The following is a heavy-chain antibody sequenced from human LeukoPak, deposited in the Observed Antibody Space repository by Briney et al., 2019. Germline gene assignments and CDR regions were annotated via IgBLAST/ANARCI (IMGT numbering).Heavy chain of an antibody. CDR1: GFTFSSYW. CDR3: AREGATYFDY. J-gene: IGHJ4*02. D-gene: IGHD1-26*01. CDR2: IKQDGSEK. Sequence: GGSLRLSCAAFGFTFSSYWMSWVRQAPGKGLEWVANIKQDGSEKYYVDSVKGRFTISRDNAKNSLYLQMNSLRAEDTAVYYCAREGATYFDYWGQGTLVTVSS. V-gene: IGHV3-7*01.